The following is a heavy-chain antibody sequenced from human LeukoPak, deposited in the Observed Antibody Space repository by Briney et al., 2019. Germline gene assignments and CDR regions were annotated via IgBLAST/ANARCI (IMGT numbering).Heavy chain of an antibody. D-gene: IGHD3-3*01. V-gene: IGHV4-34*01. CDR1: GGSFSGYY. J-gene: IGHJ4*02. CDR2: INHSGST. Sequence: SETLSLTCAVYGGSFSGYYWSWIRQPPGKGLEWIGEINHSGSTNYNPSLKSRVTISVDTSKNQFSLKLSSVTAADTAVYYCARGPRSRADFWSGYYYYFDYWGQGTLVTVSS. CDR3: ARGPRSRADFWSGYYYYFDY.